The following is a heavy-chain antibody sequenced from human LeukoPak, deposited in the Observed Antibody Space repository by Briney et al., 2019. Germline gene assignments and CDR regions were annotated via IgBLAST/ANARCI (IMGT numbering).Heavy chain of an antibody. V-gene: IGHV4-39*07. Sequence: SETLSLTCNVSGGSISSSSYYWGWIRQPPGKGLEWIGSIYYSGSTHYNPSLKSRVTISLDTSKNQFSLRLSSVTAADTAVYYCARDGEMATIENYFVYWGQGTLVTVSS. CDR1: GGSISSSSYY. J-gene: IGHJ4*02. CDR3: ARDGEMATIENYFVY. D-gene: IGHD5-24*01. CDR2: IYYSGST.